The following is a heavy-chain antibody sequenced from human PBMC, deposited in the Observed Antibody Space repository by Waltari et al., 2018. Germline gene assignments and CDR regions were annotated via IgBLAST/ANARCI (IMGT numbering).Heavy chain of an antibody. V-gene: IGHV3-21*01. CDR3: AKDRISTSYYYYYHMDV. J-gene: IGHJ6*02. D-gene: IGHD3-16*01. CDR1: GFTFNTYT. Sequence: EVQLVESGGGLVKPGGSLRLSCAASGFTFNTYTMNWVRQAPGQGLEWVSSISSTSSYIYEADSVKGRFTISRDNAKNSLYLQMNSLRGEDTAVYYCAKDRISTSYYYYYHMDVWGQGTTVTVSS. CDR2: ISSTSSYI.